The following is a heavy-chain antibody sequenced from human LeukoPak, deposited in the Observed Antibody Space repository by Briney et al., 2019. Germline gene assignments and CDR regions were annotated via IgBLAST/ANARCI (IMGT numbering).Heavy chain of an antibody. D-gene: IGHD4-23*01. Sequence: SETLSLTCTVSGGSISSYYWSWIRQPPGKGLEWIGYIYYSGSTNYNPSLKSRVTISVDTSKNQFSLKLSSVTAADTAVYYCARDLGYGGNPPTYYFDYWGQGTLVTVSS. CDR3: ARDLGYGGNPPTYYFDY. V-gene: IGHV4-59*01. CDR2: IYYSGST. J-gene: IGHJ4*02. CDR1: GGSISSYY.